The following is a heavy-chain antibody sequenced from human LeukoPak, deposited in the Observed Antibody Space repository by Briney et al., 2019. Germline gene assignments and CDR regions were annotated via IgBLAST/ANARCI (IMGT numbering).Heavy chain of an antibody. CDR3: ARDYYYDSSGYHDY. D-gene: IGHD3-22*01. Sequence: GGSLRLSCAASGFTFSGSAMHWVRQAPGKGLEWVAVISYDGSNKYYADSVKGRFTISRDNSKNTLYLQMNSLRAEDTAVYYCARDYYYDSSGYHDYWGQGTLVTVSS. CDR1: GFTFSGSA. J-gene: IGHJ4*02. CDR2: ISYDGSNK. V-gene: IGHV3-30*04.